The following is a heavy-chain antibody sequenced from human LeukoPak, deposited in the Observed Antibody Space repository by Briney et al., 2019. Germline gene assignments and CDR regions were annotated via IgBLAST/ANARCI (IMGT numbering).Heavy chain of an antibody. CDR1: GFTFSSYS. J-gene: IGHJ6*02. V-gene: IGHV3-21*01. CDR3: AREGRRHYDFWSGYQNYYYYGMDV. D-gene: IGHD3-3*01. CDR2: ISSSSSYI. Sequence: GGSLRLSCAASGFTFSSYSMNWVRQAPGKGLEWVSSISSSSSYIYYADSVKGRFTISRDNAKNSLYLQMNSLRAEDTAVYYCAREGRRHYDFWSGYQNYYYYGMDVWGQGTTVTVSS.